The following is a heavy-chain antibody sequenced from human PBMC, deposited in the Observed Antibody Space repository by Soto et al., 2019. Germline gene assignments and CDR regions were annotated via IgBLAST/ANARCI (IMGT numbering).Heavy chain of an antibody. CDR1: GYTFTSYA. CDR2: INAGNGNT. Sequence: ASVKVSCKASGYTFTSYAMHWVRQAPGQRLEWMGWINAGNGNTKYSQKFQGRVTITRDTSASTAYMELSSLRSEDTAVYYCAREGSCGGDCYSTFYYFDYWGQGTLVTVLL. J-gene: IGHJ4*02. V-gene: IGHV1-3*01. CDR3: AREGSCGGDCYSTFYYFDY. D-gene: IGHD2-21*02.